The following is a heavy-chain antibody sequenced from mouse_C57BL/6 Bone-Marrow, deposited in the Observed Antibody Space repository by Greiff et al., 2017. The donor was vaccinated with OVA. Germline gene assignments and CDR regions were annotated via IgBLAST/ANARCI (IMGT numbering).Heavy chain of an antibody. D-gene: IGHD2-2*01. Sequence: QVQLKQPGAELVKPGASVKLSCKASGYTFTSYWMHWVKQRPGQGLEWIGMIHPNSGSTNYNEKFKSKATLTVDKSSSTAYMQLSSLTSEDSAVYYCARSLLWLPYWYFDVWGTGTTVTVSS. CDR1: GYTFTSYW. J-gene: IGHJ1*03. CDR3: ARSLLWLPYWYFDV. V-gene: IGHV1-64*01. CDR2: IHPNSGST.